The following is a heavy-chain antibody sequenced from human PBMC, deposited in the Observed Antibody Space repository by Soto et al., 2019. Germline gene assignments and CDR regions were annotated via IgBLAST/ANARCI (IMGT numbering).Heavy chain of an antibody. J-gene: IGHJ6*02. CDR1: GFTFSSYG. CDR2: IWYDGSNK. Sequence: SLRLSCAASGFTFSSYGMHWVRQAPGKGLEWAAVIWYDGSNKYYADSVKGRFTISRDNSKNTLYLQMNSLRAEDTAVYYCARDSLSSGYYYGMDVWGQGTTVTVSS. V-gene: IGHV3-33*01. D-gene: IGHD3-22*01. CDR3: ARDSLSSGYYYGMDV.